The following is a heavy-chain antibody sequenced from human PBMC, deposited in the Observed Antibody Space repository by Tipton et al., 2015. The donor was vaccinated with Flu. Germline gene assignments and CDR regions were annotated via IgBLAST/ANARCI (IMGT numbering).Heavy chain of an antibody. V-gene: IGHV4-59*01. CDR3: ARDPGIVGAINWFDP. CDR2: IYYSGST. J-gene: IGHJ5*02. Sequence: GLVKPSETLSLTCTVSGGSISSYYWSWIRQPPGKGLEWIGYIYYSGSTNYNPSLKSRVTISVDTSKNQFSLKLSSVTAADTAVYYCARDPGIVGAINWFDPWGQGTLVTVSS. CDR1: GGSISSYY. D-gene: IGHD1-26*01.